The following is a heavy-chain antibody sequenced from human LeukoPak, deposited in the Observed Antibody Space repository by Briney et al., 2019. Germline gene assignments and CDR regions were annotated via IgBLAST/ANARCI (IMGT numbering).Heavy chain of an antibody. Sequence: ASVEVSCKASGGTFSSYAISWVRQAPGQGLEWMGGIIPIFGTANYAQKFQGRVTITTDESTSTAYMELSSLRSEDTAVYYCARGILTGSPIIYYYYYYMDVWGKGTTVTVSS. D-gene: IGHD3-9*01. V-gene: IGHV1-69*05. CDR1: GGTFSSYA. CDR3: ARGILTGSPIIYYYYYYMDV. CDR2: IIPIFGTA. J-gene: IGHJ6*03.